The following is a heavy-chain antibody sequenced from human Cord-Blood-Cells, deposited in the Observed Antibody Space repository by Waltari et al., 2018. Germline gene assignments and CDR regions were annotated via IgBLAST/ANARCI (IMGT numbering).Heavy chain of an antibody. CDR3: AGAETYWYVDL. J-gene: IGHJ2*01. V-gene: IGHV3-30*03. CDR1: VFTFSSYG. Sequence: QVQLVESGGGVVKPGRCLRLSCAASVFTFSSYGMHWVRKAPGKGRDGVAGISNSGSNKYEADSVNGGFTIARDNSKNTLYRQMNSLRAEDTAVYYCAGAETYWYVDLWRRGTLVTVSS. CDR2: ISNSGSNK.